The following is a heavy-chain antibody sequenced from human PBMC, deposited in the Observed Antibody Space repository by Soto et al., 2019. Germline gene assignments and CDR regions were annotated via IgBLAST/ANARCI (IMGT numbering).Heavy chain of an antibody. V-gene: IGHV3-23*01. CDR3: AKDFWSGYYTLGADY. Sequence: PWRSLRLSCAASGFTFSSYAMSWVRQAPGKGLEWVSAISGSGGSTYYADSVKGRFTISRDNSKNTLYLQMNSLRAEDTAVYYCAKDFWSGYYTLGADYWGQGTLVTVSS. CDR1: GFTFSSYA. D-gene: IGHD3-3*01. J-gene: IGHJ4*02. CDR2: ISGSGGST.